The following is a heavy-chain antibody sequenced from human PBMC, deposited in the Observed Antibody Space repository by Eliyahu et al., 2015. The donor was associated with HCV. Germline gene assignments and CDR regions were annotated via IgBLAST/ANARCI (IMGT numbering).Heavy chain of an antibody. V-gene: IGHV1-69*04. CDR3: ARYYSNYEVGFDYYYMDV. D-gene: IGHD4-11*01. CDR1: GGTFSSYA. Sequence: QVQLVQSGAEVKKPGSSVKVSCKASGGTFSSYAISWVRQAPGQGPWLVGRVLPILGIANYAQKFQGRVTITADKSTSTAYMELSSLRSEDTAVYYCARYYSNYEVGFDYYYMDVWGKGTTVTVSS. J-gene: IGHJ6*03. CDR2: VLPILGIA.